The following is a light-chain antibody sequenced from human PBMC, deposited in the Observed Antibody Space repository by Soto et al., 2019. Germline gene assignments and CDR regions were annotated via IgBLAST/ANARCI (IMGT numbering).Light chain of an antibody. V-gene: IGKV1-5*03. CDR2: KAS. Sequence: DIQMTQSPSTLSASVGDRVTITCRASQSISSWLAWYQKKPGKAPKLLIYKASGLESGVPSRFSGSGSGTDFTLTISSLQPEDFATYYCQQANSFPITFGQGTRLEIK. CDR3: QQANSFPIT. CDR1: QSISSW. J-gene: IGKJ5*01.